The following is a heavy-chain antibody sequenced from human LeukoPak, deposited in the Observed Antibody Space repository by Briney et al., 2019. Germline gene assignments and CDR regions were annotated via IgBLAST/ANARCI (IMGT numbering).Heavy chain of an antibody. D-gene: IGHD2-15*01. CDR3: ASGYCSGGSCFYNPYYFDY. Sequence: GGSLRLSCAASGFTVSSNYMSWVRQAPGKGLEWVSVIYSGGSTYYADSVKGRFTISRDNSKNTMYLQMNSLRDEDTAVYYCASGYCSGGSCFYNPYYFDYWGQGTLVTVSS. CDR2: IYSGGST. CDR1: GFTVSSNY. V-gene: IGHV3-53*01. J-gene: IGHJ4*02.